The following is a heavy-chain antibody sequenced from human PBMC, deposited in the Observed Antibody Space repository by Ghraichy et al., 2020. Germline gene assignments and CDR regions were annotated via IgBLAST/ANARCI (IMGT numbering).Heavy chain of an antibody. CDR1: GFTFSSYA. V-gene: IGHV3-23*01. D-gene: IGHD2-2*01. CDR2: ISGSGGST. CDR3: ACSLDCSSPSCYSSPPVY. J-gene: IGHJ4*02. Sequence: GGSLRLSCAASGFTFSSYAMSWVRQAPGKGLEWVSAISGSGGSTYYADSVKGRFTISRDNSKNTLYLQMNSLRAEDTAVYYCACSLDCSSPSCYSSPPVYWGQGTLVTVSS.